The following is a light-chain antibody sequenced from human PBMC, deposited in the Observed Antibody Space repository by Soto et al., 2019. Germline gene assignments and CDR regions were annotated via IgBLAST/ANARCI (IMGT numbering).Light chain of an antibody. CDR2: GAS. V-gene: IGKV1-27*01. CDR1: QGISNY. J-gene: IGKJ5*01. CDR3: QNYNSAPL. Sequence: DIQMTQSPSSLSASVGDRVTVTCRASQGISNYLAWYQQKPGKVPMLLIYGASTLQSGVPSRFSGSGSGTDFTLTISSLQPEDVATYYWQNYNSAPLFGPGTRLEIK.